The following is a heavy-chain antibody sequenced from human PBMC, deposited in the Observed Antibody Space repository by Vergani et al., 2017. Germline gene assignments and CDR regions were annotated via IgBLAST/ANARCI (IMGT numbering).Heavy chain of an antibody. Sequence: EVQLLESGGGLVQPGGSLRLSCAASGFTFSSYSMNWVRQAPGKGLEWVSSISSSSSYIYYADSVKGRFTISRDNAKNSLYLQMNSLRAEDTAVYYCARTALWFGVFDYWGQGTLVTVSS. V-gene: IGHV3-21*01. D-gene: IGHD3-10*01. CDR2: ISSSSSYI. CDR3: ARTALWFGVFDY. J-gene: IGHJ4*02. CDR1: GFTFSSYS.